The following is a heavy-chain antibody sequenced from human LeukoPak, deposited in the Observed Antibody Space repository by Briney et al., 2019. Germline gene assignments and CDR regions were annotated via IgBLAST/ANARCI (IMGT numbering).Heavy chain of an antibody. CDR2: ITACNGNT. V-gene: IGHV1-18*01. Sequence: ASVKVSCKASGYTFTNFGITWVRQAPGQGLEWVGWITACNGNTNYAQKVQGRVTMTTDTSTSTAYMELRSLRSDDTAVYYCARALDLRNWYFDLWGRGTLVTVSS. J-gene: IGHJ2*01. D-gene: IGHD3-9*01. CDR3: ARALDLRNWYFDL. CDR1: GYTFTNFG.